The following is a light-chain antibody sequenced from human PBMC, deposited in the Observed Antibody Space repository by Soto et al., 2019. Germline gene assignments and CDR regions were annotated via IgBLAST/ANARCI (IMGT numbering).Light chain of an antibody. Sequence: ILITQSPATLSVSPGERATLSCRASQSVSNNLAWYQQNPGQAPRLLIYDASTRATGIPARFSGSGSGTEFTLTISGLQSEDFAVYYCQQYNNWPPWTFGQGTKVEIK. J-gene: IGKJ1*01. CDR1: QSVSNN. CDR3: QQYNNWPPWT. CDR2: DAS. V-gene: IGKV3-15*01.